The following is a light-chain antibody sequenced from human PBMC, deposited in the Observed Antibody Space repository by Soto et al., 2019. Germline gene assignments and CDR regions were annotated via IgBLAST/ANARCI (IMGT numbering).Light chain of an antibody. CDR2: EVT. J-gene: IGLJ3*02. V-gene: IGLV2-8*01. Sequence: QSALTQPPSASGSPGRSVTISCTGTSSDVGAYNYVSWYQQYPGKAPKLMIYEVTKRPSGVPDRFSGSKSVNTASLTVSGLQAEDEADYYCTSYVGNDIWVFGGGTKLTVL. CDR1: SSDVGAYNY. CDR3: TSYVGNDIWV.